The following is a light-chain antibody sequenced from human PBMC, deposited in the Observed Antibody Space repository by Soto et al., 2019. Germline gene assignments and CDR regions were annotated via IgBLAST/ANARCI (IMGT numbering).Light chain of an antibody. J-gene: IGKJ1*01. CDR3: QQYETFSGT. V-gene: IGKV1-5*03. CDR1: QSISSW. Sequence: DILMTQSPSTVSASLGDRVTITCRASQSISSWLSWYQHKPGKAPKLLIYKASTLQSGVPSRFSGSGSGTKFTLTIASLQPDDFATYYCQQYETFSGTFGPGTKVDI. CDR2: KAS.